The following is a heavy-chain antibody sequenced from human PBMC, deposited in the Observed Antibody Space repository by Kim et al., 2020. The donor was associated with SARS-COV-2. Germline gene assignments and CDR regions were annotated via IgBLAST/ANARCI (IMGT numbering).Heavy chain of an antibody. D-gene: IGHD7-27*01. V-gene: IGHV2-5*01. J-gene: IGHJ5*02. CDR3: AHRRANWGRFDP. Sequence: RYSPSLRSRLTITKDTSKNQVVLTMTNMDPVDTATYYCAHRRANWGRFDPWGQGTLVTVSS.